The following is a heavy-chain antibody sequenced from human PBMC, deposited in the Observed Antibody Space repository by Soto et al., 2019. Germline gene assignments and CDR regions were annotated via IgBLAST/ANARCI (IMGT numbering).Heavy chain of an antibody. J-gene: IGHJ4*02. CDR3: AREDSGSFDY. Sequence: QVQLVESGGGVVQPGRSLRLSCAASGFTFSSYAMHWVRQAPGKGLEWVAVISYDGSNKYYADSVKGRFTISRDNSKNTLDLQMTSLRAEDTAVYYCAREDSGSFDYWGQGTLVTVSS. CDR1: GFTFSSYA. V-gene: IGHV3-30-3*01. CDR2: ISYDGSNK. D-gene: IGHD1-26*01.